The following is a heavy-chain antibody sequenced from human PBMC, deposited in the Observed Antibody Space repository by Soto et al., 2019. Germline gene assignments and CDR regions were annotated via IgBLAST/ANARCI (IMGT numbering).Heavy chain of an antibody. CDR3: ARDLGGGRGYCSGGSCYAFDY. J-gene: IGHJ4*02. Sequence: QVQLVQSGAEVKKPGSSVKVSCKASGGTFSSYAISWVRQAPGQGLEWMGGIIPIFGTANYAQKFQGRVTITADESTSTAYMELRSLRSEDTAVYYCARDLGGGRGYCSGGSCYAFDYWGQGTLVTVSS. D-gene: IGHD2-15*01. V-gene: IGHV1-69*01. CDR2: IIPIFGTA. CDR1: GGTFSSYA.